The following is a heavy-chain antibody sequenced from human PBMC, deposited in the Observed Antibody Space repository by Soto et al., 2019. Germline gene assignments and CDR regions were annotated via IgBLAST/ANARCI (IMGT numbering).Heavy chain of an antibody. Sequence: QVQLVQSGAEVKRPGASVTVSCRSSGDTFNDYYIHWVRQAPGQGLEWMGWINPNGGVTKYAQKCQGWVSMTRDTSIRTVYMQLSRLRAADTAVYYCARESGGATATLDYYYFYMDVWGTGTTVTVSS. J-gene: IGHJ6*03. CDR1: GDTFNDYY. CDR2: INPNGGVT. V-gene: IGHV1-2*04. D-gene: IGHD5-12*01. CDR3: ARESGGATATLDYYYFYMDV.